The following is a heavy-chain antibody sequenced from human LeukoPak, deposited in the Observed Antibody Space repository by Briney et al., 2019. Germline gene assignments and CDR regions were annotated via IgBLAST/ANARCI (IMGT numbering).Heavy chain of an antibody. J-gene: IGHJ6*03. Sequence: GGSLRLSCAASGFTFSNYGMHWVRQAPGKGLEWVAVIWYDGSKTYYADSVKGRFTISRDNSKNTLYLQMSSLRAEDTAVYYCARDRYYGSENYYYYYFMDVWGKGTTVTVSS. V-gene: IGHV3-33*01. CDR2: IWYDGSKT. D-gene: IGHD3-10*01. CDR3: ARDRYYGSENYYYYYFMDV. CDR1: GFTFSNYG.